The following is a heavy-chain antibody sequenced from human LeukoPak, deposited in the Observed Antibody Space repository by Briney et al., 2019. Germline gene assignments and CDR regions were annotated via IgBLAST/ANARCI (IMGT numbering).Heavy chain of an antibody. D-gene: IGHD6-19*01. V-gene: IGHV4-39*07. CDR3: ARAKYSSGGNWFDP. Sequence: SETLSLTCSVSGGSISSEIYFWGWIRQPPGKGLEWIGIIFYSGSSYYNPSLKSRVTISIDTSKSQFSLKVSSVTAADTAVYYCARAKYSSGGNWFDPWGQGALVTVSS. J-gene: IGHJ5*02. CDR1: GGSISSEIYF. CDR2: IFYSGSS.